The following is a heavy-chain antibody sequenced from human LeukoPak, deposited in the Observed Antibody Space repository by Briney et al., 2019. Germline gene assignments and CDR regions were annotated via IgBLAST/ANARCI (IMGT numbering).Heavy chain of an antibody. J-gene: IGHJ4*02. Sequence: PGGALRLSCAASGFTFSSYGMHWVRQAPGKGLEGVAFIRYDGSNQYYADSVKGRFTISRDNSKNTLYLQMNSLRAEDTAVYYCAKARNIVVVPAAIDYWGQGTLVTVSS. CDR3: AKARNIVVVPAAIDY. V-gene: IGHV3-30*02. D-gene: IGHD2-2*01. CDR1: GFTFSSYG. CDR2: IRYDGSNQ.